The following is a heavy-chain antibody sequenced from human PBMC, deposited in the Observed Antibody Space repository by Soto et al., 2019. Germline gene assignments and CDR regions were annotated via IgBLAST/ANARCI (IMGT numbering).Heavy chain of an antibody. D-gene: IGHD6-19*01. CDR3: ARDTFLAVAGPFDY. V-gene: IGHV1-3*01. CDR2: INAGNGNT. CDR1: GYTFTSYA. J-gene: IGHJ4*02. Sequence: RASVKVSCKASGYTFTSYAMHWVRQAPGQRLEWMGWINAGNGNTKYSQKFQGRVTITRDTSASTAYMELSSLRSEDTAVYYCARDTFLAVAGPFDYWGQGTLVTVSS.